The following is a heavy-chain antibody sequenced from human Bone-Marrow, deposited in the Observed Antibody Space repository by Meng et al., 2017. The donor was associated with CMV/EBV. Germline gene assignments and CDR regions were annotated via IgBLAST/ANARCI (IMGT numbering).Heavy chain of an antibody. CDR1: GGSISSGGYY. CDR3: ARDPISGYDWFDP. CDR2: IYYGGST. Sequence: SGGSISSGGYYWSWIRQHPGKGLEWIGYIYYGGSTYYNPSLKSRVTISVDTSKNQFSLKLSSVTAADTAVYYCARDPISGYDWFDPWGQGTLVTVSS. J-gene: IGHJ5*02. D-gene: IGHD3-22*01. V-gene: IGHV4-31*02.